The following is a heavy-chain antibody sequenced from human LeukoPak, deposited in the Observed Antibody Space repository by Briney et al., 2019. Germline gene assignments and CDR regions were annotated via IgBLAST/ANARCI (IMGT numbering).Heavy chain of an antibody. CDR3: ARYRIGTRHFDY. CDR2: IDYSGST. D-gene: IGHD1-7*01. Sequence: PSETLTLTCTASGCTFSSYAMSWIRQPPGKGLEWTGYIDYSGSTNYNPSIRSRFTISVDTSKIQFSLKLTSVTAADTAVYFCARYRIGTRHFDYWGQGTLVTVSS. CDR1: GCTFSSYA. J-gene: IGHJ4*02. V-gene: IGHV4-59*01.